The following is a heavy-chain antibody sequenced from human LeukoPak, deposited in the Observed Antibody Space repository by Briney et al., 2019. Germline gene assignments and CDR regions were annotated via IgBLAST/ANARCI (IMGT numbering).Heavy chain of an antibody. D-gene: IGHD1-26*01. J-gene: IGHJ3*02. CDR3: ARDPANSGSYFDAFDI. CDR2: IIPIFGTA. V-gene: IGHV1-69*05. CDR1: GGTFSSYA. Sequence: SVKVSCKASGGTFSSYAISWVRQAPGQGLEWMGGIIPIFGTANYAQKFQGRVTITTDESTSTAYMELSSLRSEDTAVYYCARDPANSGSYFDAFDIWGQGTMVTVSS.